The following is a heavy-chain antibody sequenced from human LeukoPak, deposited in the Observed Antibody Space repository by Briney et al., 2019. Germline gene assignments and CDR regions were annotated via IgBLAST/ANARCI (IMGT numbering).Heavy chain of an antibody. CDR2: INHSGST. J-gene: IGHJ1*01. D-gene: IGHD2-2*01. Sequence: PSETLSLTCAVYGGSFSGYYWSWIRQPPRKGLEWIGEINHSGSTNYNPSLKSRVTISVDTSKNQFSLKLSSVTAADTAVYYCAREGYCSSTSCPPPHWGQGTLVTVSS. CDR3: AREGYCSSTSCPPPH. CDR1: GGSFSGYY. V-gene: IGHV4-34*01.